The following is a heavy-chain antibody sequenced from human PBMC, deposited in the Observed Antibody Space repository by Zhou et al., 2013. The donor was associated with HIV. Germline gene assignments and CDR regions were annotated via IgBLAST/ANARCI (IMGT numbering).Heavy chain of an antibody. J-gene: IGHJ3*02. CDR2: IIPIFGTA. CDR1: GGTFSSYA. D-gene: IGHD3-3*01. CDR3: ATGNHDFWSGYYTFDI. V-gene: IGHV1-69*05. Sequence: QVQLVQSGPEVKKPGSPVKISCKASGGTFSSYAISWVRQAPGQGLEWMGGIIPIFGTANYAQKFQGRVTITTDESTSTAYMELSSLRSEDTAVYYCATGNHDFWSGYYTFDIWGQGTMVTVSS.